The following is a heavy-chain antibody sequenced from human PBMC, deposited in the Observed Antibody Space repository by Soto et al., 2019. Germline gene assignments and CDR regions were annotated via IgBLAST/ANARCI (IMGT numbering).Heavy chain of an antibody. V-gene: IGHV1-69*12. CDR1: GGTFSSYA. CDR2: IIPIFGTP. J-gene: IGHJ6*02. Sequence: QVQLVQSGAEVKKPGSSVKVSCKASGGTFSSYAISWVRQAPGQGLEWMGGIIPIFGTPDYAQKFQGRVTITADESTNTAYMELSSLRSEDTAVYYCARQPTVTPYYYYGMDVWGQGTTVTVSS. D-gene: IGHD4-4*01. CDR3: ARQPTVTPYYYYGMDV.